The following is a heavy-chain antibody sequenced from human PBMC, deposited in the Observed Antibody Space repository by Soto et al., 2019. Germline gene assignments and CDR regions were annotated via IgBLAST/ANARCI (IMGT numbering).Heavy chain of an antibody. V-gene: IGHV3-23*01. CDR2: ISGSGGST. D-gene: IGHD1-26*01. CDR1: GFTFSSYA. CDR3: ATAALVGATRPRG. J-gene: IGHJ1*01. Sequence: EVQLLESGGGLVQHGGSLRLSCAASGFTFSSYAMSWVRQAPGKGLEWVSAISGSGGSTYYADSVKGRFTISRDNYKNTMYLQMNSLRAEETAVYYCATAALVGATRPRGWGQGTLVTVSS.